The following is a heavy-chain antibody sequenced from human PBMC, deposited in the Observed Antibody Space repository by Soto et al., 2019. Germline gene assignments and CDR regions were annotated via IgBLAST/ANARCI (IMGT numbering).Heavy chain of an antibody. CDR1: GYSFTSYW. V-gene: IGHV5-51*01. D-gene: IGHD2-2*01. CDR2: IYPGDSDT. CDR3: ARRGYCSSTSCPAYGMDV. J-gene: IGHJ6*02. Sequence: ACKGSGYSFTSYWIGWVCQMPGKGLEWMGIIYPGDSDTRYSPSFQGQVTISADKSISTAYLQWSSLKASDTAMYYCARRGYCSSTSCPAYGMDVWGQGTTVTVSS.